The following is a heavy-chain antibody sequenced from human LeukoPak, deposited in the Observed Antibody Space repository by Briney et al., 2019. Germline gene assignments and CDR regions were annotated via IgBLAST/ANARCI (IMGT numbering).Heavy chain of an antibody. CDR2: IISIFGTA. V-gene: IGHV1-69*06. Sequence: FISFATSWVRQAPGQGLEWMGGIISIFGTANYAQKFQGRVTITADKSTSTAYMELSSLRSEDTAVYYCARGGYDFWSGYKGTKGYYYYYMDVWGKGTTVTVSS. D-gene: IGHD3-3*01. J-gene: IGHJ6*03. CDR1: FISFA. CDR3: ARGGYDFWSGYKGTKGYYYYYMDV.